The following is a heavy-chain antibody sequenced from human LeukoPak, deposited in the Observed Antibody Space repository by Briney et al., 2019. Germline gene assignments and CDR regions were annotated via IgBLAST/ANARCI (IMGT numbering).Heavy chain of an antibody. CDR3: ARATDV. CDR2: IKQDGSEK. Sequence: GGSLRLSCVASGFTFSNYWMHWVRQAPGKGLEWVANIKQDGSEKFYVDSVKGRFTISRDNAKNSLYLQMNSLRVEDSAVYYCARATDVWGQGTTVIVSS. J-gene: IGHJ6*02. CDR1: GFTFSNYW. V-gene: IGHV3-7*04.